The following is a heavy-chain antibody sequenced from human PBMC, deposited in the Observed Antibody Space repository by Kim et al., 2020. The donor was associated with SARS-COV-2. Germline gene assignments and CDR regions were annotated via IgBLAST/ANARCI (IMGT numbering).Heavy chain of an antibody. Sequence: SETLSLTCTVSGGSISSGSYYWSWIRQPAGKGLEWIGRIYTSGSTNYNPSLKSRVTISVDTYKNQFSLKLSSVTAADTAVYYCAREVKQWLVPHDAFDIWGQGTMVTVSS. CDR3: AREVKQWLVPHDAFDI. CDR1: GGSISSGSYY. V-gene: IGHV4-61*02. J-gene: IGHJ3*02. D-gene: IGHD6-19*01. CDR2: IYTSGST.